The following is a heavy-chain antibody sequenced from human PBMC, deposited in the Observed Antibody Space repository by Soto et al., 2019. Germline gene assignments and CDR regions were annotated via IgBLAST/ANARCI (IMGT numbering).Heavy chain of an antibody. CDR3: ARVLGRYYYYYMDV. D-gene: IGHD3-16*01. CDR1: GGSISSYY. Sequence: SETLSLTCTVSGGSISSYYWSWIRQPPGKGLEWIGYIYYSGSTNYNPSLKSRVTISVDTSKNQFSLKLSSVTAADTAVYYCARVLGRYYYYYMDVRGKGTTVTVSS. V-gene: IGHV4-59*01. CDR2: IYYSGST. J-gene: IGHJ6*03.